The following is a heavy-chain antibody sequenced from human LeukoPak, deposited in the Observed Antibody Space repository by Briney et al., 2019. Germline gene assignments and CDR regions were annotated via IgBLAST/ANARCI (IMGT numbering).Heavy chain of an antibody. J-gene: IGHJ4*02. Sequence: GESLRLSCAASGFTFSSYAMSWVRQAPGKGLEWVSAISGSGGSTYYADSVKGRFTISRDNSTNTLYLQMNSLRAEDTAVYYCARSTGGCSGGTCYSDFDCWGQGTLVTVSS. D-gene: IGHD2-15*01. CDR1: GFTFSSYA. CDR3: ARSTGGCSGGTCYSDFDC. V-gene: IGHV3-23*01. CDR2: ISGSGGST.